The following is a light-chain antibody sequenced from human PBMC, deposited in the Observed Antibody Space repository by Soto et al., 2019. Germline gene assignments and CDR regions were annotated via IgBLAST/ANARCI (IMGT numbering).Light chain of an antibody. Sequence: ETVLTQSPGTLSLSPWERATLSCRASQSVSSSYLAWYQQKPGQAPRLLIYGASNRATGIPDRFSGSGSGTDFTLTISRLEPEDFAVYYCQQYGSSGTFGQGTKVDIK. CDR2: GAS. CDR3: QQYGSSGT. V-gene: IGKV3-20*01. J-gene: IGKJ1*01. CDR1: QSVSSSY.